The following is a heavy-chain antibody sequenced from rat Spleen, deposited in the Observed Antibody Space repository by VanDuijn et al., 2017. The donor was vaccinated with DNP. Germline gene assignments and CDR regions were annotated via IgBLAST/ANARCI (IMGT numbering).Heavy chain of an antibody. V-gene: IGHV5S10*01. D-gene: IGHD4-3*01. Sequence: EVQLVESGGGLVQPGRSLKLSCAASGFTFSDYYMAWVRQAPKKGLEWVATISYDGSRTYYRDSVKGRFTISRDNAKNTLYLQMNSLRSEDTATYYCATDNSGLNWFAYWGQGTLVTVST. CDR1: GFTFSDYY. CDR3: ATDNSGLNWFAY. J-gene: IGHJ3*01. CDR2: ISYDGSRT.